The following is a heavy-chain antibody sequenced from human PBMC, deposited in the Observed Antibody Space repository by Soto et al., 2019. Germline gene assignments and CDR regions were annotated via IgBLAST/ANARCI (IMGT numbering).Heavy chain of an antibody. CDR2: INAGNGDT. V-gene: IGHV1-3*01. D-gene: IGHD2-2*01. CDR3: ARGHCSSTSCYANY. CDR1: GYTFTSYA. J-gene: IGHJ4*02. Sequence: QVQLVQSGAEVKKPGASVKVSCKASGYTFTSYAMHWVRQAPGQRLEWMGWINAGNGDTKYSQKFHDRVTLTRDTSASTAYMDLNNLRSEDTAVYYCARGHCSSTSCYANYWGQGTLVTVSS.